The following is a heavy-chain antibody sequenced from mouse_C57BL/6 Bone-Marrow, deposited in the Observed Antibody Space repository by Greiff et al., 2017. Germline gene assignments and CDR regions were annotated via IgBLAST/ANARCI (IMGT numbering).Heavy chain of an antibody. CDR2: IDPENGDT. Sequence: EVKLVESGAELVRPGASVKLSCTASGFNIKDDYMHWVKQRPEQGLEWIGWIDPENGDTEYASKFQGKATITADTSSNTAYLQLSSLTSEATAVYYCTTGGDYWGQGTSVTVSS. CDR1: GFNIKDDY. CDR3: TTGGDY. J-gene: IGHJ4*01. V-gene: IGHV14-4*01.